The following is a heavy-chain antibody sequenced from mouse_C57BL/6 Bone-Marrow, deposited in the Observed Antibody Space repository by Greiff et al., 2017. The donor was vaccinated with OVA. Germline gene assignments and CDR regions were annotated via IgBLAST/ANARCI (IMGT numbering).Heavy chain of an antibody. CDR1: GFSLSTSGMG. CDR2: IYWDDDT. J-gene: IGHJ2*01. Sequence: QVTLTESGPGILQSSQTLSLTCSFSGFSLSTSGMGVSWIRQPSGKGLEWLAHIYWDDDTRYNPSRKSRLTLSKDTSRNQVFLKITSVDTAVTSTYYCARIYDGYYGNYWGQGTTLTVSS. CDR3: ARIYDGYYGNY. V-gene: IGHV8-12*01. D-gene: IGHD2-3*01.